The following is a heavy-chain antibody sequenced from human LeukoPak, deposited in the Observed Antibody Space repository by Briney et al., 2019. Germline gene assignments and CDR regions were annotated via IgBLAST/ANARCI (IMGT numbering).Heavy chain of an antibody. J-gene: IGHJ4*02. D-gene: IGHD7-27*01. CDR2: IRPDANDG. CDR1: GFTFSHYW. Sequence: PGGSLRLSCAAPGFTFSHYWMAWVRQAPGKGLEWVAIIRPDANDGSYVDSVKGRFTISRDNAKNSLYLQLNSLRAEDTAVYFCARADWGSIDYWGQGALVTVSS. CDR3: ARADWGSIDY. V-gene: IGHV3-7*01.